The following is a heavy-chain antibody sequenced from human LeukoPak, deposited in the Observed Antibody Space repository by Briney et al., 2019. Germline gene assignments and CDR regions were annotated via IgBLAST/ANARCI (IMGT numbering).Heavy chain of an antibody. V-gene: IGHV4-34*01. Sequence: PSETLSLTCAVYGGSFSGYYWSWIRQPPGKGLEWIGEINHSGSTNYNPSLKSRVTISVDTSKNQFSLKLSSVTAADTAVYYCARIEAEDYYYMDVWGKGTTVTVSS. CDR3: ARIEAEDYYYMDV. J-gene: IGHJ6*03. CDR1: GGSFSGYY. CDR2: INHSGST.